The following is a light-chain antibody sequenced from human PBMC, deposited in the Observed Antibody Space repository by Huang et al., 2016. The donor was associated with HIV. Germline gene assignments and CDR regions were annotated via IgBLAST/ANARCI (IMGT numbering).Light chain of an antibody. Sequence: DIVMTQSPDSLAVALGERATIKCKSSQSVLYSSNNKNYLAWYQQKPGQPPKLLINWASTRESGVPDRFSGSGSGTDFTLTISSLQAEDVAVYFCQHYYSTPPAFGQGTRLEMK. V-gene: IGKV4-1*01. CDR1: QSVLYSSNNKNY. CDR2: WAS. J-gene: IGKJ5*01. CDR3: QHYYSTPPA.